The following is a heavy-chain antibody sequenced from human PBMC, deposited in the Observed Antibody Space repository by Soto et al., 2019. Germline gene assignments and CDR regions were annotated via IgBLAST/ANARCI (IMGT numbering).Heavy chain of an antibody. Sequence: WETLSLTCAVYGGSFSGYYWSWIRHPPGKGLEWIGEINHSGSTNYNPSLKSRVTISVDTSKNQFSLKLSSVTAADTAVYYCARNMATVTYYYYYYGMEVWGQGTTVTVSS. V-gene: IGHV4-34*01. CDR2: INHSGST. J-gene: IGHJ6*02. CDR1: GGSFSGYY. D-gene: IGHD4-17*01. CDR3: ARNMATVTYYYYYYGMEV.